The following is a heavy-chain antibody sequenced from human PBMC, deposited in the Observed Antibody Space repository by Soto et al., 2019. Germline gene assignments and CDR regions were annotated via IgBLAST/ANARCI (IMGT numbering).Heavy chain of an antibody. V-gene: IGHV3-9*01. J-gene: IGHJ4*02. Sequence: ESGGGLVQPGRSLRLSCAASGFTFDDYAMHWVRQAPGKGLEWVSGISWNSGSIGYADSVKGRFTISRDNAKNSLYLQMNSLRAEDTALYYCAKGTRYYYDSSGSDYWGQGTLVTVSS. D-gene: IGHD3-22*01. CDR3: AKGTRYYYDSSGSDY. CDR1: GFTFDDYA. CDR2: ISWNSGSI.